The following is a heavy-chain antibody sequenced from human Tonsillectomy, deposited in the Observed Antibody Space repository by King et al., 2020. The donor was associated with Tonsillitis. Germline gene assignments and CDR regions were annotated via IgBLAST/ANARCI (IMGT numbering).Heavy chain of an antibody. CDR3: ARDSSSALDI. V-gene: IGHV3-74*01. CDR2: INNEGSIT. CDR1: GFTFRSYW. J-gene: IGHJ3*02. Sequence: VQLVESGGGLVQPGGSLRRSCAASGFTFRSYWMHWVRQVPGKGLVWFSRINNEGSITSYADSVKGRFTISRANGKSTLYLQMNSLRAEDSAMYYCARDSSSALDIWGQGTMLTVSS.